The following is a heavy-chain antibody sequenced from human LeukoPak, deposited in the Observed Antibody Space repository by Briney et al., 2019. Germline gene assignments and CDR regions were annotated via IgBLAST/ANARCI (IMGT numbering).Heavy chain of an antibody. CDR1: GGTFSSYA. D-gene: IGHD6-13*01. J-gene: IGHJ3*02. Sequence: GASVKVSCKASGGTFSSYAISWVRQAPGQGLEWMGRIIPILGIANYAQKFQGRVTITADKSTSTAYMELSSLRSEDTAVYYCAREDSSSFGAFDIWGQGTMVTVSS. CDR2: IIPILGIA. V-gene: IGHV1-69*04. CDR3: AREDSSSFGAFDI.